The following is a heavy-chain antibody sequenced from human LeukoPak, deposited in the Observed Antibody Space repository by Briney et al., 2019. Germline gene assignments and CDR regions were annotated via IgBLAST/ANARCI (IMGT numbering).Heavy chain of an antibody. CDR3: KTIPASRVDY. CDR1: GFTFSGYT. CDR2: ITGNGGST. J-gene: IGHJ4*02. Sequence: PGGSLRLSCSASGFTFSGYTLHWVRQAPGKGLEYVSAITGNGGSTYYADSVKGRFTISRDNSKNTLYLQMSSLRAEDTAVYYCKTIPASRVDYWGREPWSPSPQ. D-gene: IGHD1-14*01. V-gene: IGHV3-64D*09.